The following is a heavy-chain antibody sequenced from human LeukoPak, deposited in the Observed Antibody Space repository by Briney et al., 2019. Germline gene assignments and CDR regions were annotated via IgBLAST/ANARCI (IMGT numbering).Heavy chain of an antibody. CDR3: ARRSSGSPPYYFDY. Sequence: GGSLRLSCAASGFTFSSYWMSWVRQAPGKGLVWVSRINSDGSTTNYADSVKGRFTISRDNVKNTLDLQMNSLRAEDTAVYYCARRSSGSPPYYFDYWGQGTLVTVSS. V-gene: IGHV3-74*01. D-gene: IGHD1-26*01. CDR1: GFTFSSYW. CDR2: INSDGSTT. J-gene: IGHJ4*02.